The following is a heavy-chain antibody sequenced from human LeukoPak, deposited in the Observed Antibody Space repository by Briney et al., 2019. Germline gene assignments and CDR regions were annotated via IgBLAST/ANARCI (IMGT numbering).Heavy chain of an antibody. CDR2: ISSEGDNK. CDR1: GFTFNYYA. V-gene: IGHV3-30-3*01. J-gene: IGHJ6*03. Sequence: GRSLRLSCAASGFTFNYYALHWVRQAPGKGLEWVASISSEGDNKHYLESVKGRFTISRDNSKNTLYLQMHNPRAEDTAIYYCAKDRTNFFYYLDVWGTGTTVIVSS. CDR3: AKDRTNFFYYLDV.